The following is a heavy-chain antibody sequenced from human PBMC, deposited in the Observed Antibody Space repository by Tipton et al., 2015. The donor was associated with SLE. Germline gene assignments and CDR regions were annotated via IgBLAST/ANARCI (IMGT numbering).Heavy chain of an antibody. CDR2: IKQDGSEK. V-gene: IGHV3-7*03. Sequence: SLRLSCAASGFTFSSYWMSWVRQAPGKGLEWVANIKQDGSEKYYVDSVKGRFTISRDNAKNSLYLQMNSLRAEDTAVYYCARDSNDYGGNSDDAFDIWGQGTMVTVSS. D-gene: IGHD4-23*01. J-gene: IGHJ3*02. CDR1: GFTFSSYW. CDR3: ARDSNDYGGNSDDAFDI.